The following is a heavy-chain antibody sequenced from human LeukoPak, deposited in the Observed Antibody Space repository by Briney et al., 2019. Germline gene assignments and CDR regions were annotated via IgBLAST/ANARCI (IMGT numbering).Heavy chain of an antibody. CDR3: ARLRWRYIDY. CDR1: GGSFSSSSYF. CDR2: IYYSGST. V-gene: IGHV4-39*01. J-gene: IGHJ4*02. D-gene: IGHD4-23*01. Sequence: PSETLSLTCTVSGGSFSSSSYFWGRIRQPPGQGLVWIGSIYYSGSTYYNPSLKSRVTISIDTSKNQFSLMPGSVTAADTAVYYCARLRWRYIDYWGQGNLVTVSS.